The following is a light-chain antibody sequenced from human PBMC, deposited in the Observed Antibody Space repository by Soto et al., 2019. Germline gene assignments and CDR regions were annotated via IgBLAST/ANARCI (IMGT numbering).Light chain of an antibody. CDR1: QSVSRS. CDR2: AAS. CDR3: QQNAITPPWT. V-gene: IGKV1-39*01. J-gene: IGKJ1*01. Sequence: QLTQSPSSLSASVGDRVIITCRASQSVSRSLNWYQQKPGQPPKLLLYAASTLHSGVLSRFSGSVSGTEFTLTISSLQPEDFATFYCQQNAITPPWTFGQGTKVEVK.